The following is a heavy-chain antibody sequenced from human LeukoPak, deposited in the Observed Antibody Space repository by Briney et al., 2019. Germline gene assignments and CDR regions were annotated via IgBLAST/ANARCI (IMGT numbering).Heavy chain of an antibody. Sequence: GGSLRLSCAASGFTFSSYAMHWGRQAPGKGLEWVAVISYDGSSKYYADSVKRRFTISRDNSKNTLYLQMNSLRAEDTAVYYCARDRYSYGCFDYWGQGTLVTVSS. CDR2: ISYDGSSK. CDR3: ARDRYSYGCFDY. D-gene: IGHD5-18*01. CDR1: GFTFSSYA. J-gene: IGHJ4*02. V-gene: IGHV3-30-3*01.